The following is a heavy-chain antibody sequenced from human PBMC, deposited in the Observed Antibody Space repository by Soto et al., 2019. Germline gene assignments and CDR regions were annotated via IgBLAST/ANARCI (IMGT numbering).Heavy chain of an antibody. J-gene: IGHJ4*02. CDR1: GFSFSTSV. V-gene: IGHV3-30*18. Sequence: QVQLVESGGGGVQPGRSLRLSCAASGFSFSTSVMHWVRQAPGKGLEGVAAISQEGSNKNYAGSVKGRFTISRDNSKNTLYLQMSSLRAEDTAMYYCAKDLGRGYYFEYWGQGTLVTVSS. CDR3: AKDLGRGYYFEY. CDR2: ISQEGSNK. D-gene: IGHD3-10*01.